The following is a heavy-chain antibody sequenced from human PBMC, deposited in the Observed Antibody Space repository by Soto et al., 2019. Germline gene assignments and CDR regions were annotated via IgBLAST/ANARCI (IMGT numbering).Heavy chain of an antibody. CDR2: IYYSGST. Sequence: PPGKGLEWIGYIYYSGSTYYNPSLKSRVTISVDTSKNQFSLKLSSVTAADTAVYYCVFDTGYGKRLVRSVSAFRLKRSSDL. D-gene: IGHD3-22*01. V-gene: IGHV4-30-4*01. CDR3: VFDTGYGKRLVRSVSAFRLKRSSDL. J-gene: IGHJ2*01.